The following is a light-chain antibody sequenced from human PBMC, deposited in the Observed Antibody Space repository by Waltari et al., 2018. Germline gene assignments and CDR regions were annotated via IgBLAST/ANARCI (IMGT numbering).Light chain of an antibody. CDR2: DAS. Sequence: EIVLTQSPGTLSSSPRERATLSCRASQSVSKYLAWYQQKPGQAPRLLIYDASTRATGIPDRFRGSGWGTDFSLTISRLEPEDFAVYYCQKYGTLPATFGQGTKVQMK. CDR3: QKYGTLPAT. J-gene: IGKJ1*01. V-gene: IGKV3-20*01. CDR1: QSVSKY.